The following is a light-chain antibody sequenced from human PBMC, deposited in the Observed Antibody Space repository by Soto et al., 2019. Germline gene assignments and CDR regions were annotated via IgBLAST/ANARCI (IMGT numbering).Light chain of an antibody. CDR3: SSYTASSTLYV. V-gene: IGLV2-14*01. J-gene: IGLJ1*01. CDR1: SSDIGGYDY. Sequence: QSALTQPASVSGSPGQSITISCTGTSSDIGGYDYVSWYQQHPGKVPKLMIFEVSNRPSGVSYRFSGSKSGNTASLTISGLQAEDEADYYCSSYTASSTLYVFGAGTKVTVL. CDR2: EVS.